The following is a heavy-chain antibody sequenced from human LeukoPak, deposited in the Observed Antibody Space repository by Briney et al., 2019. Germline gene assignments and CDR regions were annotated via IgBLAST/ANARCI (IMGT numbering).Heavy chain of an antibody. V-gene: IGHV3-7*03. D-gene: IGHD3-16*01. J-gene: IGHJ6*02. CDR1: GFTFSSYW. Sequence: GKSLRLSCAASGFTFSSYWMNWARQAPGKGLEWVASINHNGNVNYYVDSVKGRFTISRDNAKNSLYLQMSNLRAEDTAVYFCARGGGLDVWGQGATVTVSS. CDR2: INHNGNVN. CDR3: ARGGGLDV.